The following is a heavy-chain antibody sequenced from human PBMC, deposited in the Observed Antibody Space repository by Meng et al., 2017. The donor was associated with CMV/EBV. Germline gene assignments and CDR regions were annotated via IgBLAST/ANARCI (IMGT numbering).Heavy chain of an antibody. V-gene: IGHV3-23*01. CDR1: EFTFSSYA. D-gene: IGHD6-19*01. CDR2: ISGSGGST. CDR3: AKNLAFTVDTDAFDI. J-gene: IGHJ3*02. Sequence: GESLKISCAASEFTFSSYAMSWVRQAPGKGLEWVSAISGSGGSTYYADSVKGRFTISRDNSKNTLYLQMNSLRAEDTAVYYCAKNLAFTVDTDAFDIWGQGTMVTVS.